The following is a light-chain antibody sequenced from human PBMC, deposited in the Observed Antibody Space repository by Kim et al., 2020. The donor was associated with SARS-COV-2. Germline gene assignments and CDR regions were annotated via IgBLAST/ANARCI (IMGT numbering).Light chain of an antibody. CDR3: QQYYSYWT. J-gene: IGKJ1*01. CDR2: KAS. CDR1: RNIDNY. V-gene: IGKV1-5*03. Sequence: DIQMTQSPSTLSASVGDRVTITCRASRNIDNYLAWYQQKPGKAPKLLIYKASSLESGDPSRFSGSGSGTEFTLTISSLQPDDFATYYCQQYYSYWTFGQGTKVDIK.